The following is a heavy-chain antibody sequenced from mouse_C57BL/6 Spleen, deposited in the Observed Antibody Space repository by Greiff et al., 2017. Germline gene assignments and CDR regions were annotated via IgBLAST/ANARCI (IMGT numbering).Heavy chain of an antibody. Sequence: EVQLVESGGGLVKPGGSLKLSCAASGFTFSDYGMHWVRQAPEKGLEWVAYISSGSSTIYYADTVKGRFTISRDNAKNTLFLQMTSLRSEDTAMYYCARTSYYFDYWGQGTTLTVSS. V-gene: IGHV5-17*01. CDR1: GFTFSDYG. J-gene: IGHJ2*01. CDR3: ARTSYYFDY. CDR2: ISSGSSTI.